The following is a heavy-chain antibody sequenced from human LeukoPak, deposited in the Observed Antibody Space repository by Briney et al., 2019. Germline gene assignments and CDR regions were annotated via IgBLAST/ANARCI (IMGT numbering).Heavy chain of an antibody. CDR2: IYYSGST. CDR3: ARPTYYYDSSGYYSNWFDP. Sequence: PSETLSLTCTVSGGSISSSSYYWGWSRQPPGKGLEWIGSIYYSGSTYYNPSLKSRVTISVDTSKNQFSLKLSSVTAADTAVYYCARPTYYYDSSGYYSNWFDPWGQGTLVTVSS. CDR1: GGSISSSSYY. D-gene: IGHD3-22*01. J-gene: IGHJ5*02. V-gene: IGHV4-39*01.